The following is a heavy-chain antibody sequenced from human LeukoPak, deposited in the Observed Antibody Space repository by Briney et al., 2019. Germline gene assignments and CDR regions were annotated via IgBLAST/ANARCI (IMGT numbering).Heavy chain of an antibody. V-gene: IGHV4-4*07. Sequence: TSETLSLTCAVYGGSFSGYYWSWIRQPAGKGLEWIGRIYTSGSTNYNPSLKSRVTISVDTSKNQFSLKLSSVTAADTAVYYCARDLDDFDWPGGHWFDPWGQGTLVTVSS. CDR3: ARDLDDFDWPGGHWFDP. J-gene: IGHJ5*02. D-gene: IGHD3-9*01. CDR1: GGSFSGYY. CDR2: IYTSGST.